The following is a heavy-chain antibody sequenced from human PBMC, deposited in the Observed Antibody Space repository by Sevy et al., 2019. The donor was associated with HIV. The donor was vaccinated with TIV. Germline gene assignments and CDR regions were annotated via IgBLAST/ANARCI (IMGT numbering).Heavy chain of an antibody. J-gene: IGHJ3*01. D-gene: IGHD1-7*01. Sequence: GGSLRLSCAASGFPFSDTWMNWVRQVPGKGLEWVGLIKNENEGGTTDYAEPVKGRSIISGYGSKNTLYLQMSSLKTEDTAIYYCTTDWGTGNTWVRAFDLWGQGTMVTVSS. CDR2: IKNENEGGTT. CDR1: GFPFSDTW. CDR3: TTDWGTGNTWVRAFDL. V-gene: IGHV3-15*01.